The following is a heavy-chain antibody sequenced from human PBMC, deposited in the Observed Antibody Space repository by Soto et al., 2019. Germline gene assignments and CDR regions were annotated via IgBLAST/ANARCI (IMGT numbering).Heavy chain of an antibody. CDR3: ARGKEDIVVVVAATHDAFDI. CDR2: ISAYNGNT. Sequence: QVQLVQSGAEVKKPGASVKVSCKASGYTFTSYGISWVRQAPGQGLEWMGWISAYNGNTNYAQKLQGRVTMTTDTSTSTAYMELRSLRSDDTAVYYCARGKEDIVVVVAATHDAFDIWGQGTMVTVSS. CDR1: GYTFTSYG. V-gene: IGHV1-18*01. J-gene: IGHJ3*02. D-gene: IGHD2-15*01.